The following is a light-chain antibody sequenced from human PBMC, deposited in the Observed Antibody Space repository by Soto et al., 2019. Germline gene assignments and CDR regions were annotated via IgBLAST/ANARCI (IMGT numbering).Light chain of an antibody. J-gene: IGLJ3*02. V-gene: IGLV1-47*01. CDR2: KND. CDR3: ATWDANLRGWV. CDR1: SSNIGRNY. Sequence: QSVRSQPPSASGTPGQRITISCSGSSSNIGRNYVYWYQQLPGTAPKILIFKNDQRPSGVPDRFSGSKSGTSASLAISGLRPEDEADYYCATWDANLRGWVFGGGTKLTVL.